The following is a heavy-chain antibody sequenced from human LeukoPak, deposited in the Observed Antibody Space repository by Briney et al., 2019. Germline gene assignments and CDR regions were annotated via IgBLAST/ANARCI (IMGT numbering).Heavy chain of an antibody. CDR3: ARQVRGGYSGYAPFDY. J-gene: IGHJ4*02. CDR2: IYPGDSDT. D-gene: IGHD5-12*01. Sequence: GESLKISCKGSGYSFTSYWIGWVRQMPGKGLEWMGIIYPGDSDTRYSPSFQGQVTISADKSISTAYLQWSSLKASDTAMYYCARQVRGGYSGYAPFDYWGQGTLVTLSS. CDR1: GYSFTSYW. V-gene: IGHV5-51*01.